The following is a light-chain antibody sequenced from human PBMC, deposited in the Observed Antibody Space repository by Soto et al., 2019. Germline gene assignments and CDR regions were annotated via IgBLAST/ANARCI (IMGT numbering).Light chain of an antibody. CDR1: QDIASY. CDR3: HQLNVNLL. Sequence: IQLTQSPSSLSASIGDRVTITCRASQDIASYLAWYQQKPGNAPKLLIYAASTLHSGVPSRFSGSGSGTDFTLTIISLQPEDFVTHYCHQLNVNLLVGQGIKMEIK. CDR2: AAS. V-gene: IGKV1-9*01. J-gene: IGKJ2*01.